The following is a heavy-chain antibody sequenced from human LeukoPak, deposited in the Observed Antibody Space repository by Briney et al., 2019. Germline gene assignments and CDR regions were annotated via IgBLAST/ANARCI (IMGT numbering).Heavy chain of an antibody. J-gene: IGHJ5*02. CDR1: GYSSTNYW. V-gene: IGHV5-51*01. D-gene: IGHD4-11*01. CDR3: AKTTASLGSGARYFDP. CDR2: MHPGESEI. Sequence: GESLRISCKASGYSSTNYWIAWVRQKPGKGLEWMGIMHPGESEINYSPSFEGQVTISADTSISTAYLEWYSLKASDSAIYYCAKTTASLGSGARYFDPWGQGTMITVSS.